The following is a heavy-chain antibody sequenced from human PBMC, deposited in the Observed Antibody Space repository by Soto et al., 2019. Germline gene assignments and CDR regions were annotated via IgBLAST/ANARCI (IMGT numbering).Heavy chain of an antibody. J-gene: IGHJ5*02. CDR2: INGHNGNT. CDR3: AKTAVSIVYEGWFDR. Sequence: ASVKVSCKTSGYTFTNYCISWVRQAPGQGLEWLGRINGHNGNTNNPQNFQDRVVMNIYTYTRKAYMKLRSLTSDHTAIYYFAKTAVSIVYEGWFDRWGQGTLVTVSS. V-gene: IGHV1-18*04. CDR1: GYTFTNYC. D-gene: IGHD2-21*02.